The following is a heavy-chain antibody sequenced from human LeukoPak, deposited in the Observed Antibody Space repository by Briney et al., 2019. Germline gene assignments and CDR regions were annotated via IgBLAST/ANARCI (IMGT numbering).Heavy chain of an antibody. J-gene: IGHJ4*02. D-gene: IGHD4-17*01. V-gene: IGHV3-30*02. CDR3: AKDMLVTTLDY. CDR1: GFTFSSYG. Sequence: GGSLRLSCAASGFTFSSYGMHSVRQAPGKGLEWVAFIRYDGSNKYYADSVKGRFTISRDNSKNTLYLQMNSLRAEDTAVYYCAKDMLVTTLDYWGQGTLVTVSS. CDR2: IRYDGSNK.